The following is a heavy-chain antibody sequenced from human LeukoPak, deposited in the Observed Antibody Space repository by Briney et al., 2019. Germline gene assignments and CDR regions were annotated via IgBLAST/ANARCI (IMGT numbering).Heavy chain of an antibody. CDR1: GYTFTSYD. V-gene: IGHV1-8*01. J-gene: IGHJ6*02. CDR2: MNPNSGNT. CDR3: ARGKVVVAATPVMRYYGMDV. Sequence: ASVKVSCKASGYTFTSYDINWVRQATGQGLEWMGWMNPNSGNTGYAQKFQGRVTMTRNTSISTAYMELSSLRSEDTAVYYCARGKVVVAATPVMRYYGMDVWGQGTTVTVSS. D-gene: IGHD2-15*01.